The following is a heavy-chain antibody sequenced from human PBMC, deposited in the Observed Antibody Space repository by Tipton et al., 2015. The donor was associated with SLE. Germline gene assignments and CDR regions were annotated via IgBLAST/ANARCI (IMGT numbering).Heavy chain of an antibody. D-gene: IGHD3-16*02. Sequence: QSGAEVKKPGASVKVSCKASGYTFTSYGISWVRQAPGQGLEWMGWISAYNGNTNYAQKLQGRVTMTTDTSTSTAYMELRSLRSDDTAVYYCARDSRDYDYVWGSYRYFDYWGQGTLVTVSS. CDR2: ISAYNGNT. CDR1: GYTFTSYG. CDR3: ARDSRDYDYVWGSYRYFDY. J-gene: IGHJ4*02. V-gene: IGHV1-18*01.